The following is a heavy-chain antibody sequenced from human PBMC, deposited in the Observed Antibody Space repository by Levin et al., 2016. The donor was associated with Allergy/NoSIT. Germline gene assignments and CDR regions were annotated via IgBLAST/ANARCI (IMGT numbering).Heavy chain of an antibody. J-gene: IGHJ5*02. D-gene: IGHD2-21*01. CDR2: IYPGHSET. Sequence: VRQMPGKGLEWMGFIYPGHSETRYRPSFQGQVTISVDESITTGFLQWSSLKASDTAMYYCVIGRHGDSWYAPWGQGTLVTVSS. CDR3: VIGRHGDSWYAP. V-gene: IGHV5-51*01.